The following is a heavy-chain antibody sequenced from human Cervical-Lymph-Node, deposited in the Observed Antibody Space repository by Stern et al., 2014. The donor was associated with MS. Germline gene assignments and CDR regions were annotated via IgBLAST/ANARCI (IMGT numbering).Heavy chain of an antibody. J-gene: IGHJ6*02. D-gene: IGHD6-6*01. V-gene: IGHV4-59*01. CDR2: IYYSGST. CDR3: ARGGQLVHRARGYYYGMDV. Sequence: QLQLQESGPGLVKPSETLSLTCTVSGGSISSYYWSWIRQPPGKGLEWIGYIYYSGSTNYNPSLKSRVTISVDTSKNQFSLKLSSVTAADTAVYYCARGGQLVHRARGYYYGMDVWGQGTTVTVSS. CDR1: GGSISSYY.